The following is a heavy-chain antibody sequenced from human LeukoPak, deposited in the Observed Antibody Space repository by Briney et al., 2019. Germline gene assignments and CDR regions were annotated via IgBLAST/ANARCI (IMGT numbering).Heavy chain of an antibody. Sequence: GCLRLSRALSGMTLTKYGMSAVRPAPRKGGEGVAGICVRGGRTNYAHSAKGRFTISRHNPKNTLYLQMNSLRAEDTVVYVCARRGVVIRVILVGVHKEAFYFDSWGQGALVTVSS. CDR2: ICVRGGRT. CDR3: ARRGVVIRVILVGVHKEAFYFDS. CDR1: GMTLTKYG. J-gene: IGHJ4*02. V-gene: IGHV3-23*01. D-gene: IGHD3-22*01.